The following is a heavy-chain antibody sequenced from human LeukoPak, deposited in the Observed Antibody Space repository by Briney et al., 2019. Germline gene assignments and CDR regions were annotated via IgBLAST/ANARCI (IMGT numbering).Heavy chain of an antibody. V-gene: IGHV3-53*01. CDR2: IYNTGGT. D-gene: IGHD6-19*01. J-gene: IGHJ4*02. Sequence: GSLRLSCAASGFTVGNNYMTWVRQAPGKGVEGLSVIYNTGGTFYSDSEKGRFTISRDYSKNTLYLQMSSLRADDTAVYYCARDSNGPAFWGQGTLVTVSS. CDR1: GFTVGNNY. CDR3: ARDSNGPAF.